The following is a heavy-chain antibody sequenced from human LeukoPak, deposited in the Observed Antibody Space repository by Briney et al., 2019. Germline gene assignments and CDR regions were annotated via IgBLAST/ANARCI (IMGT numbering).Heavy chain of an antibody. CDR3: ARDQIYYQLLLLSFDV. D-gene: IGHD2-2*01. Sequence: ASVKVSCKASGYTFTDYYMHWVRQAPGQDLEWMGRLNANSGVTDYAQKFQGRVTMTRDASISTAYMELSSLTSDDTAMYYCARDQIYYQLLLLSFDVWGQGTMLTVSS. J-gene: IGHJ3*01. CDR1: GYTFTDYY. CDR2: LNANSGVT. V-gene: IGHV1-2*06.